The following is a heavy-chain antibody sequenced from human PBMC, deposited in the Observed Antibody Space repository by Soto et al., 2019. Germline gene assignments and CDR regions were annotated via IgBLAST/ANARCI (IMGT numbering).Heavy chain of an antibody. CDR2: IYDSATT. CDR3: ARHRLSSGSYSGLDC. D-gene: IGHD1-26*01. J-gene: IGHJ4*02. CDR1: GGSISGHY. V-gene: IGHV4-59*08. Sequence: QVQLQESGPGLVNPSETLSLTCTVSGGSISGHYWSWMRQPPGKGLEWIAYIYDSATTNYNPSLNSRVTISLDTSKNQLFLNLSSVTAADSAVYYCARHRLSSGSYSGLDCWGQGTLVTVSS.